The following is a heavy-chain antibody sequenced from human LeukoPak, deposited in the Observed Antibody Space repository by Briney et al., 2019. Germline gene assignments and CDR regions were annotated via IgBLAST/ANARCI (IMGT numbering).Heavy chain of an antibody. V-gene: IGHV4-59*01. D-gene: IGHD2-21*02. CDR1: GGSISSYY. CDR2: IYYSGST. J-gene: IGHJ4*02. CDR3: ARGSVVTLLSDY. Sequence: PSETLSLTCTVSGGSISSYYWSWIRQPPGKGLEWIGYIYYSGSTNYNPSLKSRVTISVDTSKNQFSLKLSSVTAADTAVYYCARGSVVTLLSDYWGQGTLVTVSS.